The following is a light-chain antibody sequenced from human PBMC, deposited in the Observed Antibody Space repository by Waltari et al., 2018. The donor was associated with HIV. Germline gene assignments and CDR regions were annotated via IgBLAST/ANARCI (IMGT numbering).Light chain of an antibody. J-gene: IGLJ2*01. CDR1: NSDIGHYNL. V-gene: IGLV2-23*02. CDR3: CSYAGGSTV. Sequence: QSALTQPDSVSGSPGHSIPISCTVTNSDIGHYNLVSCYQQHPNKAPKLIIYEVNKRPPGVSNRFSGSKSGNTASLTISGLQAEDTSDYYCCSYAGGSTVFGGGTKLTVL. CDR2: EVN.